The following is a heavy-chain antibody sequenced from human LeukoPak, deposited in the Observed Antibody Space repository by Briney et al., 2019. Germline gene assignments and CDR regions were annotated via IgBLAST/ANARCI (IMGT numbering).Heavy chain of an antibody. J-gene: IGHJ6*03. CDR2: IYTSGST. CDR1: GGSISSYY. CDR3: ARAGGSGYYYYYYMDV. Sequence: PSETLSLTCTVSGGSISSYYWSWIRQPAGKGLEWIGRIYTSGSTNYNPSLKSRVTMSVDTSKNQFSLKLSSVTAADTAVYYCARAGGSGYYYYYYMDVWGKGTTVTVSS. D-gene: IGHD1-26*01. V-gene: IGHV4-4*07.